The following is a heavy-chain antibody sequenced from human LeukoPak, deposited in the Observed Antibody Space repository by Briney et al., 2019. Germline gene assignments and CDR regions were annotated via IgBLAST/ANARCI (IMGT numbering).Heavy chain of an antibody. CDR2: IKQDGSEK. Sequence: GGSLRLSCVASGFTFSDYYMSWIRQAPGKGLEWVASIKQDGSEKFYVDSVKGRFTISRDNAKNSLFLQMNSLRAEDTAVYYCATGGGAYWGQGTLVTVSS. CDR1: GFTFSDYY. CDR3: ATGGGAY. D-gene: IGHD3-10*01. V-gene: IGHV3-7*01. J-gene: IGHJ4*02.